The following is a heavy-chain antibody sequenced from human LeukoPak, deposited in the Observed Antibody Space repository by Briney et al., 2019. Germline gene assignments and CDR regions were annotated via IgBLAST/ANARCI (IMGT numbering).Heavy chain of an antibody. CDR2: INHSGST. CDR1: GGSFSNYY. V-gene: IGHV4-34*01. Sequence: SETLSLTCAVYGGSFSNYYWNWIRQPPGKGLEWIGEINHSGSTNYNPSLKSRVTISVDTSKNQFSLKLSSVTAADTAVYYCARVGSSGSDYWGQGTLVTVSS. CDR3: ARVGSSGSDY. D-gene: IGHD6-19*01. J-gene: IGHJ4*02.